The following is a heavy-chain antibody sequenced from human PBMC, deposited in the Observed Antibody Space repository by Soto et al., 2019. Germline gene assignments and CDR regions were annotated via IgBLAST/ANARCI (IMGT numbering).Heavy chain of an antibody. D-gene: IGHD4-17*01. V-gene: IGHV4-31*03. Sequence: QVQLPESGPGLVKPSQTLSFTCTVSGGSISSGGYYWSWIRKHPGKGRAWIGYSYYSGGTYYNPSLKSRVTIAVVTSKNQFSQKLSSGTAADTSVYYCASLYGDRSAGYWGQGTLVTVSS. CDR3: ASLYGDRSAGY. J-gene: IGHJ4*02. CDR2: SYYSGGT. CDR1: GGSISSGGYY.